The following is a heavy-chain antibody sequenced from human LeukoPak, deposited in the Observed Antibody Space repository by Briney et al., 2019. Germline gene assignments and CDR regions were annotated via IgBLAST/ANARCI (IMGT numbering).Heavy chain of an antibody. Sequence: GESLKISCTGSGYSFTSYWIGWVRQMPGKGLEWMGIIYPGDSDTRYSPSFQGQVTISAHKSTSTAYQQWSSLKASYTAMYYCGRPVRYDTYYFDYWVHGTLLTVSS. CDR2: IYPGDSDT. CDR3: GRPVRYDTYYFDY. CDR1: GYSFTSYW. V-gene: IGHV5-51*01. D-gene: IGHD2-2*01. J-gene: IGHJ4*01.